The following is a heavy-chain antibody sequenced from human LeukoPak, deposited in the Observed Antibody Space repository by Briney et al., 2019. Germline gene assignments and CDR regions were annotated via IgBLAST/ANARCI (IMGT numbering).Heavy chain of an antibody. Sequence: GGSLRHSCAASGFTFSDYYMSWIRRAPGKGLEWVSYISSSSSYTNYADCVKGRFTISRDNAKNSLYLQMNSLRAEDTAIYYCARGGNGYNYALEYWGQGTLVSVSS. D-gene: IGHD5-24*01. CDR3: ARGGNGYNYALEY. V-gene: IGHV3-11*05. CDR1: GFTFSDYY. J-gene: IGHJ4*02. CDR2: ISSSSSYT.